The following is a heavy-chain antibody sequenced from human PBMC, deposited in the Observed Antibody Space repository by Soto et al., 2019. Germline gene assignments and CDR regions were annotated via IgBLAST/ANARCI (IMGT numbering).Heavy chain of an antibody. CDR2: ITSIGGGT. V-gene: IGHV3-23*01. CDR3: AKLTAA. CDR1: VFTFSAYV. J-gene: IGHJ4*02. D-gene: IGHD6-13*01. Sequence: PWGPLRLSCAASVFTFSAYVMSWVRQAPGKGLEWVSSITSIGGGTYYADSVKGRFTVSRDNSKNTVYLQMNSLRDEDTAVYYCAKLTAAWGQGTLVTVSS.